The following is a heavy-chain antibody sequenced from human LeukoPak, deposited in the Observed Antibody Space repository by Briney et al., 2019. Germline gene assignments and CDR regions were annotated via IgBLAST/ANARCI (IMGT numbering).Heavy chain of an antibody. CDR1: GGSISSYY. CDR2: IYYSGST. Sequence: KTSETLSLTCTVSGGSISSYYWSWMRQPAGQGLEWIGYIYYSGSTNYNPSLRSRVTISVDTSKNQFSLKLSSVTAADTAVYYCASYSSSWYDAFDIWGQGTMVTVSS. CDR3: ASYSSSWYDAFDI. D-gene: IGHD6-13*01. V-gene: IGHV4-59*01. J-gene: IGHJ3*02.